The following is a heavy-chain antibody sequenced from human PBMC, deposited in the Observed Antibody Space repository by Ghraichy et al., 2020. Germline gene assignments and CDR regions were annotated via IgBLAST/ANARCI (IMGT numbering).Heavy chain of an antibody. Sequence: SETLSLTCAIYGGSFSGYYWSWIRQPPGKGLEWIGEINHSGSTNYNPSLKSRVTISVDTSKNQFSLKLSSVTAADTAVYYCARDPVWGSYRPSYFDYWGQGTLVTVSS. J-gene: IGHJ4*02. CDR3: ARDPVWGSYRPSYFDY. CDR2: INHSGST. D-gene: IGHD3-16*02. V-gene: IGHV4-34*01. CDR1: GGSFSGYY.